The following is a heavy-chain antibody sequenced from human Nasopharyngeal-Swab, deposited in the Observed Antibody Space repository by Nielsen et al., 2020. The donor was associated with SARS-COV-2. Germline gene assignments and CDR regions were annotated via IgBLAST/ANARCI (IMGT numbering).Heavy chain of an antibody. CDR3: ARDEDCSSTSCSPYYYYGMDV. J-gene: IGHJ6*02. Sequence: ASVKVSCKASGYTFTSCGISWVRQAPGQGLEWMGWISAYNGNTNYAQKLQGRVTMTTDTSTSTAYMELRSLRSDDTAVYYCARDEDCSSTSCSPYYYYGMDVWGQGTTVTASS. CDR2: ISAYNGNT. D-gene: IGHD2-2*01. V-gene: IGHV1-18*01. CDR1: GYTFTSCG.